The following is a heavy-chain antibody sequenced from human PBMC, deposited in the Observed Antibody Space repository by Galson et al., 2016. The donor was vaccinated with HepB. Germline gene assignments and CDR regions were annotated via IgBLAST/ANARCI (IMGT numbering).Heavy chain of an antibody. V-gene: IGHV4-39*01. Sequence: SETLSLTCTVSGGSISSSSYSWGWIRQPPGKGLEWIGTIYYSGSTSYNPSLKSRVTISVDTSKNKFSLKLTSVTAADTAVYYCARRIAVAGSHIDYWCQGTLVTVSS. J-gene: IGHJ4*02. CDR3: ARRIAVAGSHIDY. CDR2: IYYSGST. D-gene: IGHD6-19*01. CDR1: GGSISSSSYS.